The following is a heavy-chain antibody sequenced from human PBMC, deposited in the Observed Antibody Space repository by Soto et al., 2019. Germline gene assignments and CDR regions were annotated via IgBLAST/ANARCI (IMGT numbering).Heavy chain of an antibody. V-gene: IGHV3-23*01. CDR1: GFTFSSYA. CDR2: ISGSGGST. Sequence: GVSLRLSCAASGFTFSSYAMSWVRQAPGKGLEWVSAISGSGGSTYYADYVKGRFTISRDNSKNTLYLQMNSLRAEDTAVYYCAKDPLAAAGTYPRYYYYGMDVCGQGTTVTVSS. D-gene: IGHD6-13*01. CDR3: AKDPLAAAGTYPRYYYYGMDV. J-gene: IGHJ6*02.